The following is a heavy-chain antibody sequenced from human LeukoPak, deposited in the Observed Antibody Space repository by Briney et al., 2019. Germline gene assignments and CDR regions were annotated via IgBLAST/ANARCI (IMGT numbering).Heavy chain of an antibody. CDR1: GGTFSSYA. D-gene: IGHD4-17*01. CDR2: IIPIFGTA. V-gene: IGHV1-69*05. Sequence: SVKVSRKASGGTFSSYAISWVRQAPGQGLEWMGRIIPIFGTANYAQKFQGRVTITTDESTSTAYMELSSLRSEDTAVYYCARGYGDYALAFDIWGQGTMVTVSS. J-gene: IGHJ3*02. CDR3: ARGYGDYALAFDI.